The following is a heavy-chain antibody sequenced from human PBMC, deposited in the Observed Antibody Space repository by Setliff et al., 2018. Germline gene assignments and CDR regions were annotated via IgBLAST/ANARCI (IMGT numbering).Heavy chain of an antibody. D-gene: IGHD1-26*01. CDR2: ISYSGSI. V-gene: IGHV4-59*12. CDR1: GASITSYY. J-gene: IGHJ3*02. Sequence: SETLSLTCTVSGASITSYYWSWIRQPPGKGQEWIGHISYSGSINYNPSLKSRVTMSVDTSKNQFSLKLSSVTAADTAVYYCARKGISALSGAFDMWGQGTMVTVSS. CDR3: ARKGISALSGAFDM.